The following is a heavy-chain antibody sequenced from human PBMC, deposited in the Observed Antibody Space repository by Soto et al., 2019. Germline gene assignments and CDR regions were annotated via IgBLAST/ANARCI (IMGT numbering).Heavy chain of an antibody. Sequence: HVQLMQSGTEVMKPGASVTVSCKVSGYSFTTYYIHWVRQAPGQGLEWMGWINPQTGGTHYAQKFQGRVTMTRDTSITTVYMDLSGLRSDDTAVYYCATGTYRVFHYWGRGTLVTVSS. CDR2: INPQTGGT. CDR1: GYSFTTYY. J-gene: IGHJ4*02. V-gene: IGHV1-2*02. CDR3: ATGTYRVFHY. D-gene: IGHD6-13*01.